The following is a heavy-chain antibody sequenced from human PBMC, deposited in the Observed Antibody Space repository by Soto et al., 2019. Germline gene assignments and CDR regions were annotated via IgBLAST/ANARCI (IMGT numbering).Heavy chain of an antibody. Sequence: SETLSLTCTVSGGSISSYYWSWIRQPAGKGLGWIGRIYTSGSTNYNPSLKSRVTMSVDTSKNQFSLKLSSVTAADTAVYYSAREGELGGSGSRYGDYYYYYGMDVWGQGTTVTVSS. V-gene: IGHV4-4*07. CDR3: AREGELGGSGSRYGDYYYYYGMDV. D-gene: IGHD3-10*01. CDR2: IYTSGST. J-gene: IGHJ6*02. CDR1: GGSISSYY.